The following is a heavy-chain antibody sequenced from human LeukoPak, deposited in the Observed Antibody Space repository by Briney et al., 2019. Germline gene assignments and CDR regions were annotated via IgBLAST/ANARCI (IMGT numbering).Heavy chain of an antibody. J-gene: IGHJ3*02. CDR1: GYSFTSYW. D-gene: IGHD3-22*01. CDR2: IYPGDSDT. V-gene: IGHV5-51*01. Sequence: GESLKISCKGSGYSFTSYWIGWVRQMPGKGLEWMGIIYPGDSDTRYSPSFQGQVTISADKSISTAYLQWSSLKASDTAMYYCARRHYYDSSGFMAQDAFDIWSQGTMVTVSS. CDR3: ARRHYYDSSGFMAQDAFDI.